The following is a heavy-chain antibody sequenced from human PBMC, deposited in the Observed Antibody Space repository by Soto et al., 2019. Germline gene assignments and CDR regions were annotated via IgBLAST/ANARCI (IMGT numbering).Heavy chain of an antibody. CDR2: SSYSGTT. CDR1: GGSISSYY. V-gene: IGHV4-59*01. Sequence: QVQLQESGPGLVKPSETLSLTCIVSGGSISSYYWNWIRKPPGKGLEWIGYSSYSGTTNYNPSLKSRVTISVDTSKNQFSLKLSSVTAADTAVYYCASTSCTSTSCYTWGDRWFDPWGQGTLVTVSS. D-gene: IGHD2-2*02. J-gene: IGHJ5*02. CDR3: ASTSCTSTSCYTWGDRWFDP.